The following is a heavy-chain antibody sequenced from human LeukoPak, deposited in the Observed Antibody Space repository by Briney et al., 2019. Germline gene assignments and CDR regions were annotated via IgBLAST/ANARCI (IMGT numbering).Heavy chain of an antibody. Sequence: LSLTCTVSGGSISSSSYYWGWIRQPPGTGLEWVSYISSSGSTIYYADSVKGQFTISRDNAKNSLYLQMNSLRAEDTAVYYCARTPSSFWSGYGYFDYWGQGTLVTVSS. CDR3: ARTPSSFWSGYGYFDY. D-gene: IGHD3-3*01. CDR1: GGSISSSSYY. J-gene: IGHJ4*02. CDR2: ISSSGSTI. V-gene: IGHV3-11*01.